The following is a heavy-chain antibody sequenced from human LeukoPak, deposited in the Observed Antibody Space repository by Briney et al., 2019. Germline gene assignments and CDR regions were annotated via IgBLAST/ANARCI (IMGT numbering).Heavy chain of an antibody. CDR2: INQDGSEK. Sequence: HPGGSLRLSCAASGFAVSSNYMSWVRQAPGKGLEWVANINQDGSEKYYVDSVEGRFTISRDNAENSLYLQMNSLRAEDTAVYYCARAYYDTSGNYWGQGTLVTVSS. D-gene: IGHD3-22*01. CDR3: ARAYYDTSGNY. CDR1: GFAVSSNY. V-gene: IGHV3-7*01. J-gene: IGHJ4*02.